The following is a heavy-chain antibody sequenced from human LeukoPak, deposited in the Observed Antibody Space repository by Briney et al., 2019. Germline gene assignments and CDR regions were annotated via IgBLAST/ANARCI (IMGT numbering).Heavy chain of an antibody. CDR3: ARGLRYFDWLDTYFDY. CDR2: IWYDGSNK. J-gene: IGHJ4*02. Sequence: GGSLRLSCAASGFTFSSCGMHWVRQAPGKGLEWVAVIWYDGSNKYYADSVKGRFTISRDNSKNTLYLQMNSLRADDTAVYYCARGLRYFDWLDTYFDYWGQGTLVTVSS. V-gene: IGHV3-33*01. D-gene: IGHD3-9*01. CDR1: GFTFSSCG.